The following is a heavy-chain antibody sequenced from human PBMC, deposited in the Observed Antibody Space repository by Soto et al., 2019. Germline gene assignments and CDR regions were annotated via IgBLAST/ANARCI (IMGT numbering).Heavy chain of an antibody. J-gene: IGHJ4*02. CDR1: GFTFSSYS. CDR3: ARDFDCDSSGYYYVVNGY. D-gene: IGHD3-22*01. CDR2: ISSSSSYI. V-gene: IGHV3-21*01. Sequence: EVQLVESGGGLVKPGGSLRLSCAASGFTFSSYSMNWVRQAPGKGLEWVSSISSSSSYIYYADSVKGRFTISRDNAKNSLYLQMNSLRDEDTAVYYCARDFDCDSSGYYYVVNGYWGQGTLVTVSS.